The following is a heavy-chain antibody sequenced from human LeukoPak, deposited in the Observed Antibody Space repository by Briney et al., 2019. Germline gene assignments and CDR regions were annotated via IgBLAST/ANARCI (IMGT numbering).Heavy chain of an antibody. Sequence: ASVKVSCKASGYTFTDYYMHWVRQAPGQGLEWMGWINPNSGGTNYAQKFQGRVTTTRDTSISTAYMELSRLRSDDTAVYYCARAIPGGNWFDPWGQGTLLTVSS. CDR1: GYTFTDYY. D-gene: IGHD2-21*01. CDR2: INPNSGGT. CDR3: ARAIPGGNWFDP. J-gene: IGHJ5*02. V-gene: IGHV1-2*02.